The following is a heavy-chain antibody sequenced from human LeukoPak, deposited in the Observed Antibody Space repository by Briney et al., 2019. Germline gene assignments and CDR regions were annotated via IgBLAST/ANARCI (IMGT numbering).Heavy chain of an antibody. Sequence: GGSLRLSCAASGFTFSSYAMSWVRQAPGKGLEWVSAISGSGGSTHYADSVKGRFTISRDNSKNTLYLQMNSLRAEDTAVYYCAKGYCSGGSCAHFDYWGQGTLVTVSS. CDR2: ISGSGGST. CDR1: GFTFSSYA. V-gene: IGHV3-23*01. D-gene: IGHD2-15*01. J-gene: IGHJ4*02. CDR3: AKGYCSGGSCAHFDY.